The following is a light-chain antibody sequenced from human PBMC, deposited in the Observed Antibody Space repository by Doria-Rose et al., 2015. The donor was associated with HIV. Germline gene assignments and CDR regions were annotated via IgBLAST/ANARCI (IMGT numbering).Light chain of an antibody. J-gene: IGKJ1*01. CDR2: AGS. Sequence: TQSPGTLSLSPGDRATLSCRASQSFSSTYLDWYQQKPGQALRLLIYAGSTRATGIPDRFSASGSGTDFTLTINRLEPEDFALYYCHQYGTSWTFGQGTKVEI. CDR1: QSFSSTY. V-gene: IGKV3-20*01. CDR3: HQYGTSWT.